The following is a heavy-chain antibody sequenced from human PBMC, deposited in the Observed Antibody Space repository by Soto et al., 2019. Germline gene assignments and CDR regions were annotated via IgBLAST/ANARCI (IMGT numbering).Heavy chain of an antibody. CDR3: ARLSWSIAARISYFDS. CDR2: IYYIGTT. V-gene: IGHV4-39*01. D-gene: IGHD6-6*01. Sequence: SETLSLTCAVSGGSISSSNYYWAWIRQPPGKGLEWIGTIYYIGTTYYNPSLESRLTTSVDTSKNQFSLKLNSVTAADTAVYYCARLSWSIAARISYFDSWGKGTLVTVDS. J-gene: IGHJ4*02. CDR1: GGSISSSNYY.